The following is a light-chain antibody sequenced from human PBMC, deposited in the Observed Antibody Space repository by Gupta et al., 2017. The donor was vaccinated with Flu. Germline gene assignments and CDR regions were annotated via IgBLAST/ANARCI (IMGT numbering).Light chain of an antibody. Sequence: SALTQPASVSGSPGQTITISCTGSSSDVGGYNYDSWYQQHPGKAPELMIYEVSKRPAWVANRFSGSQSDNTASLTISRLQAEDEADYYCSSYTSSSTVMFGGGTKLTVL. V-gene: IGLV2-14*01. CDR1: SSDVGGYNY. J-gene: IGLJ3*02. CDR3: SSYTSSSTVM. CDR2: EVS.